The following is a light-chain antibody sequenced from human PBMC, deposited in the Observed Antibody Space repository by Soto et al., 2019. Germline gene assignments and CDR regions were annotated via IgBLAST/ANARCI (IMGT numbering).Light chain of an antibody. CDR3: AAWDDSLNGPV. CDR1: SSNIGSNT. V-gene: IGLV1-44*01. CDR2: SNN. J-gene: IGLJ3*02. Sequence: QAVVTQPPSASGTPGQRVTISCSGSSSNIGSNTVNWYQQLPGTAPKLLIYSNNPRPSGVPDRCSGSKSDTSASLAISGLQSEDEADYYCAAWDDSLNGPVFGGGTKLTVL.